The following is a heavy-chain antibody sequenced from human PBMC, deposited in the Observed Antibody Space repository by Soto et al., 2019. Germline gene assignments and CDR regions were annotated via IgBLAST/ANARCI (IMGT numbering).Heavy chain of an antibody. CDR2: ISSSSSTI. J-gene: IGHJ4*02. V-gene: IGHV3-48*01. Sequence: PGGSLRLSCAASGFTFSSYSMNWVRQAPGKGLEWVSYISSSSSTIYYADSVKGRFTISRDNAKNSLYLQMNSLRAEDTAVYYCARDSRAVAGPFYFDYWGQGTLVTVSS. CDR1: GFTFSSYS. D-gene: IGHD6-19*01. CDR3: ARDSRAVAGPFYFDY.